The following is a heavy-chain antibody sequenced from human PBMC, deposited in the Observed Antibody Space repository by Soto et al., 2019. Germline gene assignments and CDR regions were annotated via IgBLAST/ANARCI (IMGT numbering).Heavy chain of an antibody. J-gene: IGHJ4*01. CDR1: GYTFINSA. CDR3: ARGLGGYLDSIDY. Sequence: ASVKVSCKATGYTFINSAIAWVRQAPGQRLEWMGWINTGNGNTKYSQKFQGRVTITRDTSARTAYVELSSRRAEDTAVYYCARGLGGYLDSIDYWG. D-gene: IGHD3-16*02. V-gene: IGHV1-3*04. CDR2: INTGNGNT.